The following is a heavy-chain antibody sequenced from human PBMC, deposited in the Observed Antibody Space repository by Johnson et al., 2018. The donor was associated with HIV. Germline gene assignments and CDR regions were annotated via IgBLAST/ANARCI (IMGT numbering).Heavy chain of an antibody. Sequence: QVQVVESGGGVVQPGGSLRLSCPASGFTFSSYGMHWVRQAPGKGLEWVAFIRYDGSNKYYADSVKGRFTISRDNSKNTLYLQMNSLRAEDTAVYYCAKPPVGGSYLDAFDIWGQGTMVTVSS. V-gene: IGHV3-30*02. CDR2: IRYDGSNK. CDR3: AKPPVGGSYLDAFDI. J-gene: IGHJ3*02. D-gene: IGHD1-26*01. CDR1: GFTFSSYG.